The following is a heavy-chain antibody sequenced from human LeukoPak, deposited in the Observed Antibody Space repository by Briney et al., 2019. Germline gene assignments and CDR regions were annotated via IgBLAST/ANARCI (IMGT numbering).Heavy chain of an antibody. CDR2: MKDNGGRK. CDR1: GFTFNNYW. Sequence: PGGSLRLSCVASGFTFNNYWMSWVRQTPGKGLEWVANMKDNGGRKYYVDSVEGRFTISRDNGQNSLYLQMNSLRAEDTAVYYCAELGITMIGGVWGKGTTVTISS. J-gene: IGHJ6*04. CDR3: AELGITMIGGV. D-gene: IGHD3-10*02. V-gene: IGHV3-7*01.